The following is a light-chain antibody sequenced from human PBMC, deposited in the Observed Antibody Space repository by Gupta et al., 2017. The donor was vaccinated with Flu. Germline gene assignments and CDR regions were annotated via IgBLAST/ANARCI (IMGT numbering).Light chain of an antibody. Sequence: IQLTLSPFSLSASAGDRVTITCQASQDIDNYLNCFQQKPGKAPTLLIYDASNLETGVPSRFSGSGSGTNFTITISSLQPEEFETYYCQQYDHLPYSFGQGTKLEIK. CDR3: QQYDHLPYS. CDR1: QDIDNY. J-gene: IGKJ2*03. CDR2: DAS. V-gene: IGKV1-33*01.